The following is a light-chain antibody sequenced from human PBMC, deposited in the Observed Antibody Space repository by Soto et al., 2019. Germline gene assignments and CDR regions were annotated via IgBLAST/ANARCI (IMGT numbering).Light chain of an antibody. V-gene: IGKV3D-7*01. Sequence: PGERVNLSCRASQSVSSSYLTWYQQKPGQAPRLLIYGASTRATGIPARFSGSGSGTDFTLTISSLQPEDFAVYYCQQDYNLPAFGGGTKVDIK. CDR2: GAS. J-gene: IGKJ4*01. CDR3: QQDYNLPA. CDR1: QSVSSSY.